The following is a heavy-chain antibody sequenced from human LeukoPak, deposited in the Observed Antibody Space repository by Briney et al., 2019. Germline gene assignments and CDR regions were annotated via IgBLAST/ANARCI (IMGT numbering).Heavy chain of an antibody. V-gene: IGHV1-2*02. Sequence: GASVKVSCKASGYTFTNYGISWVRQAPGQGLEWMGWINPNSGGTYYSQKFQGRVTMTRDTSINTVYMELSRLRSDDTAVYYCARKGPYFDYWGQGTLVTVSS. J-gene: IGHJ4*02. D-gene: IGHD3-16*01. CDR2: INPNSGGT. CDR3: ARKGPYFDY. CDR1: GYTFTNYG.